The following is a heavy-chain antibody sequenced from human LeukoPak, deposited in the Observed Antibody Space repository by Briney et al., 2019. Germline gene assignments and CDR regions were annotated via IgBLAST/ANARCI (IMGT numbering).Heavy chain of an antibody. CDR1: GGSFSGYY. D-gene: IGHD3/OR15-3a*01. V-gene: IGHV4-34*01. CDR3: ARRTGSGLFILP. J-gene: IGHJ4*02. CDR2: INHSGST. Sequence: SETLSLTCAVYGGSFSGYYWSWLRQPPGKGLEWIGEINHSGSTNYNPSLKSRVTISVDTSKNQFSLRLTSVTAADTAVYYCARRTGSGLFILPGGQGTLVTVSS.